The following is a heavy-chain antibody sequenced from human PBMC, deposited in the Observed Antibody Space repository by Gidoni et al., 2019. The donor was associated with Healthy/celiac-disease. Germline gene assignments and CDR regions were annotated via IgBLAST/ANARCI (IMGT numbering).Heavy chain of an antibody. Sequence: QVQLVESGGGVVQPGRSLRLSCAASGFTFSSYGMHWVRQAPGKGLEWVAVISYDGSNKYYADSVKGRFTISRDNSKNTLYLQMNSLRAEDTAVYYCAKDYYSGGSCYFDYWGQGTLVTVSS. CDR3: AKDYYSGGSCYFDY. J-gene: IGHJ4*02. CDR1: GFTFSSYG. D-gene: IGHD2-15*01. V-gene: IGHV3-30*18. CDR2: ISYDGSNK.